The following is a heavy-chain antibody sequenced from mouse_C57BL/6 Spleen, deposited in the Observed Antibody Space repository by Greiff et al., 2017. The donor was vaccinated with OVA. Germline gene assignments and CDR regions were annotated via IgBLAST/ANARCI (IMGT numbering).Heavy chain of an antibody. CDR2: LPPNSGST. CDR1: GYTFTSYW. CDR3: ARSMRGTVVFDY. J-gene: IGHJ2*01. D-gene: IGHD1-1*01. V-gene: IGHV1-64*01. Sequence: QVHVKQPGAELVKPGASVKLSCKASGYTFTSYWMHWVKQRPGQGLEWIGMLPPNSGSTNYNEKFKSKATLTVDKSSSTAYMQLSSLTSEDSAVYYCARSMRGTVVFDYWGQGTTLTVSS.